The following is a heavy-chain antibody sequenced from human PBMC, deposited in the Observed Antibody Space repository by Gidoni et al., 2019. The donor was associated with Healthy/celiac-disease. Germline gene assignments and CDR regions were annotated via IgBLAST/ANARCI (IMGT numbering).Heavy chain of an antibody. Sequence: PGGSLRLSCAASGFTFNTYSMNWVRQAPGKGLEWVSYISSSSSTIYYADSVKGRFTISRDNAKNSLYLQMNSLRVEDTAVYYCARDKRITIFGVVTSYGMDVWGQGTTVTVSS. D-gene: IGHD3-3*01. V-gene: IGHV3-48*01. J-gene: IGHJ6*02. CDR1: GFTFNTYS. CDR2: ISSSSSTI. CDR3: ARDKRITIFGVVTSYGMDV.